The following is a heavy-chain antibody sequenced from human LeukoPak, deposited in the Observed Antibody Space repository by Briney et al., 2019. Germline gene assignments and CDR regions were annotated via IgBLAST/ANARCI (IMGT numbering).Heavy chain of an antibody. V-gene: IGHV3-30*04. Sequence: SGGSLRLSCAASGFTFSSYSMTWVRQAPGKGLEWVAVISYDGSNKYYADSVKGRFTISRDNSKNTLYLQMNSLRAEDTAVYYCARDRYYYDSSGYVYYWGQGTLVTVSS. CDR1: GFTFSSYS. CDR3: ARDRYYYDSSGYVYY. J-gene: IGHJ4*02. CDR2: ISYDGSNK. D-gene: IGHD3-22*01.